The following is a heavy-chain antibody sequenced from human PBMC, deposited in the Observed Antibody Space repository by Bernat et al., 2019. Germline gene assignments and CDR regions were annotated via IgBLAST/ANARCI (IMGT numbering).Heavy chain of an antibody. CDR3: TTFTWAQSDY. V-gene: IGHV3-15*01. D-gene: IGHD3-16*01. J-gene: IGHJ4*02. CDR2: IKSKTDGGTP. Sequence: EVQLVESGGGLVKPGGSLRISCAGSGFTFSIAWMSWVRQAPGKGLEWVGRIKSKTDGGTPDYAAPVKGRFTISRDDSKNTLYLQMNSLKIEDTAVYYCTTFTWAQSDYWGQGTQVTVSS. CDR1: GFTFSIAW.